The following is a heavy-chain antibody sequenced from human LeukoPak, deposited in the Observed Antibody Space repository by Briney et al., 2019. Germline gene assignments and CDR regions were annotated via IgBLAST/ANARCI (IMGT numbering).Heavy chain of an antibody. Sequence: AGGSLRLSCVASGLTFSSYAMTWVRQAPGKGLEWVSGISWNGGSIGYADSVKGRFTISRDNAKNSLYLQMNSLRAEDTALYYCAKAPGGSYRFDYWGQGTLVTVSS. D-gene: IGHD1-26*01. CDR2: ISWNGGSI. J-gene: IGHJ4*02. V-gene: IGHV3-9*01. CDR1: GLTFSSYA. CDR3: AKAPGGSYRFDY.